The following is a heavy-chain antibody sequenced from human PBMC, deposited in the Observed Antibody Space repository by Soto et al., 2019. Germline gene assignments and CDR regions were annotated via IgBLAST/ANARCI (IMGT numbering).Heavy chain of an antibody. CDR2: INSDGSST. V-gene: IGHV3-74*01. CDR1: GFTFSSYW. CDR3: ARDPQRFRAASWVNWFDP. J-gene: IGHJ5*02. Sequence: GGSLRLSCAASGFTFSSYWMHWVRQAPGEGLVWVSRINSDGSSTSYADSVKGRFTISRDNAKNTLYLQMNSLRAEDTAVYYCARDPQRFRAASWVNWFDPWGQGTLVTVSS. D-gene: IGHD2-15*01.